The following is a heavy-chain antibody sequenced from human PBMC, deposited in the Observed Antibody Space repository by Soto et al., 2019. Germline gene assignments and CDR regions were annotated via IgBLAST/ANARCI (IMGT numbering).Heavy chain of an antibody. CDR1: GYTFTSYY. D-gene: IGHD6-19*01. J-gene: IGHJ5*02. CDR2: INPSGGST. CDR3: ARARPGIAVAGTKGSGWFDP. V-gene: IGHV1-46*01. Sequence: GASVKVSCKASGYTFTSYYMHWVRQAPGQGLEWMGIINPSGGSTSYAQKFQGRVTMTRDTSTSTVYMELSSLRSEDTAVYYCARARPGIAVAGTKGSGWFDPWGQGTLVTVS.